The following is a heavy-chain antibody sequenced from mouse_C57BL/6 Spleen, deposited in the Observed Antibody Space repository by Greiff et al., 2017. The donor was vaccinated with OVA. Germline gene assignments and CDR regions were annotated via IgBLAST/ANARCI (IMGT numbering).Heavy chain of an antibody. CDR1: GFTFSSYA. CDR2: ISDGGSYT. J-gene: IGHJ4*01. D-gene: IGHD1-1*01. CDR3: ARALITTDYAMDY. V-gene: IGHV5-4*03. Sequence: EVKLVESGGGLVKPGGSLKLSCAASGFTFSSYAMSWVRQTPEKRLEWVATISDGGSYTYYPVNVKGRFTISRDNAKNNLYLQMSHLKSEDTAMYYCARALITTDYAMDYWGQGTSVTVSS.